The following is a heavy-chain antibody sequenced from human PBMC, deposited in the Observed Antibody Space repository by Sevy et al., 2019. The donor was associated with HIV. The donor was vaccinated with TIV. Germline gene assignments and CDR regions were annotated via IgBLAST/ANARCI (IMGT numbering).Heavy chain of an antibody. Sequence: ASVKVSCKASGYTFTGQYIHWVRQAPGQGLEWMGWINPNSGNTNYAQEFQGRVTMTRDTSISTAYMELSGLKSDDAAVYYCSRDLGLRGYSYGCFDYWGQGTLVTVSS. CDR3: SRDLGLRGYSYGCFDY. D-gene: IGHD5-18*01. CDR1: GYTFTGQY. J-gene: IGHJ4*02. CDR2: INPNSGNT. V-gene: IGHV1-2*02.